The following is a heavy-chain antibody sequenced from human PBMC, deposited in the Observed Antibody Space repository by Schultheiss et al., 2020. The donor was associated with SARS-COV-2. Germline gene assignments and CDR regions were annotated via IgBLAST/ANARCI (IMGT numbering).Heavy chain of an antibody. CDR3: ARGLKTIFGVTTYYYYYMDV. V-gene: IGHV4-39*01. D-gene: IGHD3-3*01. CDR2: IYYSGST. CDR1: GGSISSSSYY. Sequence: SETLSLTCTVSGGSISSSSYYWGWIRQPPGKGLEWIGSIYYSGSTYYNPSLKSRVTISVDTSKNQFSLKLSSVTAADTAVYYCARGLKTIFGVTTYYYYYMDVWGKGTTVTVSS. J-gene: IGHJ6*03.